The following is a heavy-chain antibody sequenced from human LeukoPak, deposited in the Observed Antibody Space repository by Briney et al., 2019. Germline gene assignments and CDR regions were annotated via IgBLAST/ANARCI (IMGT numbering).Heavy chain of an antibody. CDR2: IRYDGSKR. D-gene: IGHD5-18*01. Sequence: GGSLRLSCEASGFPFGDYGMHWVRQAPGKGLEWVAYIRYDGSKRNHADSVKGRFAISRDNSKKTLYLQMNSLKIEDTAVYYCAKDMEDTATDVVSDFDSWGQGTLVTVSS. CDR1: GFPFGDYG. V-gene: IGHV3-30*02. CDR3: AKDMEDTATDVVSDFDS. J-gene: IGHJ4*02.